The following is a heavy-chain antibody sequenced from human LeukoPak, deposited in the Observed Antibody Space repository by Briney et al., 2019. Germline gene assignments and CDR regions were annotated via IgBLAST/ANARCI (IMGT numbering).Heavy chain of an antibody. V-gene: IGHV4-39*01. Sequence: SETLSLTCTVSGGSISSSSYYWGWIRQPPGKGPEWFGSIYYSGSTYYNPSLKSRATISVDTSRNQFSLKLSSVTAADTAVYYCARLYQGVVTPWGQGTLVTVSS. D-gene: IGHD2-21*02. CDR3: ARLYQGVVTP. J-gene: IGHJ5*02. CDR1: GGSISSSSYY. CDR2: IYYSGST.